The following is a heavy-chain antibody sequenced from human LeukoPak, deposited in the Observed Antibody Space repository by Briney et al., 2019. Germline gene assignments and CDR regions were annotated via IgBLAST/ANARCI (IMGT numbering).Heavy chain of an antibody. CDR3: VREGISNYFFDY. V-gene: IGHV3-23*01. CDR1: GFTFNSYA. J-gene: IGHJ4*02. CDR2: IFGSGGSA. D-gene: IGHD3-10*01. Sequence: GGSLRLSCAASGFTFNSYAMYWVRQAPGKGLEWVSGIFGSGGSAHYADSVKGRFTISRDNAKNSLYLQMNSLRAEDTALYYCVREGISNYFFDYWGQGNLVTVSS.